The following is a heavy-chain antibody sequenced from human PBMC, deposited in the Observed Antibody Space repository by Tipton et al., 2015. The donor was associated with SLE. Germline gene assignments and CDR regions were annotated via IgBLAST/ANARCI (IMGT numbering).Heavy chain of an antibody. J-gene: IGHJ3*02. D-gene: IGHD3-3*01. V-gene: IGHV4-34*01. CDR1: GGSFSGYY. Sequence: TLSLTCAVYGGSFSGYYWSWIRQPPGKGLEWIGKINHSGSTNYNPSLKSRVSISVDTSKNQFSLNLNSVTAADTAMYYCARPWSGYSDDAFDIWGQGTMVTVSS. CDR3: ARPWSGYSDDAFDI. CDR2: INHSGST.